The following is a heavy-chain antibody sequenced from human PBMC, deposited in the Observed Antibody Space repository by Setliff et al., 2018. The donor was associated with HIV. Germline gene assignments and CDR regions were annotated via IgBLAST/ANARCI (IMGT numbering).Heavy chain of an antibody. D-gene: IGHD6-19*01. CDR1: GGTFSSYA. J-gene: IGHJ5*02. CDR2: IIPIFGTA. CDR3: ARDPIAVAGTYPADNWFDP. Sequence: VKVSCKASGGTFSSYASSWVRQAPGHGLEWMGGIIPIFGTANSAQKCQGRVTITADESTRTAYMELSSLRSEDTAVHYCARDPIAVAGTYPADNWFDPWGQGTLVTVSS. V-gene: IGHV1-69*13.